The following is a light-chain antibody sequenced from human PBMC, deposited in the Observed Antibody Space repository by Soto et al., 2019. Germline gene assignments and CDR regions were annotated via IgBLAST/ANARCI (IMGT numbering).Light chain of an antibody. J-gene: IGLJ2*01. V-gene: IGLV2-14*01. CDR1: SSDVGGYNY. CDR2: EVS. Sequence: QSALTQPASVSGSPGQSITISCTGTSSDVGGYNYVSWYQQHPGKAPKLMIYEVSNRPSGVSNRFSGSKSGNTASLTISGLQAEDEADYYCSSYTTSTSFILFGGGTKRTVL. CDR3: SSYTTSTSFIL.